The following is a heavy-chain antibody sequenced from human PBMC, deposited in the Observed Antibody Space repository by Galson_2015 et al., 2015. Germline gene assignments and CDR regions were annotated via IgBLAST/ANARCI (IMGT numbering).Heavy chain of an antibody. CDR2: IDWDDDK. CDR3: PRTGLGNWFDS. V-gene: IGHV2-70*04. J-gene: IGHJ5*01. CDR1: GLSLSARGMR. Sequence: PALVKPTQTLTLTCTVSGLSLSARGMRVSWIRQSPGKALEWLARIDWDDDKFYSTSLKTRLTISKDTSKNQVVLRMTNMNPVDTATYYCPRTGLGNWFDSWGQGTLVIVSS.